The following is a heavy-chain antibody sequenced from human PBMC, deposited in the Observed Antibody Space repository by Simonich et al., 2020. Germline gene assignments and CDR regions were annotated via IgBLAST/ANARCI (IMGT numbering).Heavy chain of an antibody. Sequence: EVQLVESGGGLVQPGRSLRLSCAASGFTFDDYAMHWVRQAQGRDLGWVSGISWNRGSKGCTDSVKGRFTISRDNAKNSLYLQMNSLRAEDTALYYCARDMGYCSGGSCYYFDYWGQGTLVTVSS. CDR2: ISWNRGSK. D-gene: IGHD2-15*01. V-gene: IGHV3-9*01. CDR1: GFTFDDYA. J-gene: IGHJ4*02. CDR3: ARDMGYCSGGSCYYFDY.